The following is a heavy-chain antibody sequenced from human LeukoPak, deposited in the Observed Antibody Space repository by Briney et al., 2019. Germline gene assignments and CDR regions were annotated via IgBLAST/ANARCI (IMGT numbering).Heavy chain of an antibody. D-gene: IGHD2-15*01. CDR1: GFTFSSYG. Sequence: GGSLRLSCAASGFTFSSYGMHWVRQAPGKGLEWVAFIRYDGSNKYYADSVKGRFTISRDNSKNTLYLQMNSLRAEDTAVYYCARDFSVLVAARYLDYWGQGTLVTVSS. CDR3: ARDFSVLVAARYLDY. V-gene: IGHV3-30*02. CDR2: IRYDGSNK. J-gene: IGHJ4*02.